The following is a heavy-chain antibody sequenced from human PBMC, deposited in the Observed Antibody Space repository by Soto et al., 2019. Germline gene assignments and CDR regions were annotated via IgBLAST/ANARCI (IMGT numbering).Heavy chain of an antibody. CDR2: ISGSGGST. CDR1: GFTFSSYA. D-gene: IGHD6-13*01. CDR3: TKHLSSSWYYGLDV. V-gene: IGHV3-23*01. J-gene: IGHJ6*02. Sequence: PGESLKISCAASGFTFSSYAMTWVRQAPGKGLEWVSAISGSGGSTYYVDSVKGRFTISRDNSKNTLYLQMNSLRAEDTAVYHCTKHLSSSWYYGLDVWGQGNTVTVSS.